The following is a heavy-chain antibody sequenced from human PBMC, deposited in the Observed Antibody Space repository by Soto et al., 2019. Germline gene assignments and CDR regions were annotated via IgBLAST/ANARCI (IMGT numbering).Heavy chain of an antibody. CDR1: GGTFSSYA. J-gene: IGHJ4*02. CDR2: IIPIFGTA. Sequence: QVQLVQSGAEVKKPGSSVKVSCKASGGTFSSYAISWVRQAPGQGLEWMGGIIPIFGTANYAQKFQGRVTITADESTSTDYMELSSLRSEDTAVYYCARGVCGGDCYTIDYWGQGTLVTVSS. D-gene: IGHD2-21*02. CDR3: ARGVCGGDCYTIDY. V-gene: IGHV1-69*01.